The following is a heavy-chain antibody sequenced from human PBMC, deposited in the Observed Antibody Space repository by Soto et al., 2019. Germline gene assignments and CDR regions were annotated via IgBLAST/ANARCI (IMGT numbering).Heavy chain of an antibody. Sequence: GESLKISCKGSGYSFTSYWIGWVRQMPGKGLEWMGIIYPGDSDTRYSPSFQGQVTISADKSISTAYLQWSSLKASDTAMYYCARLRGGIQLWPFDAFDIWGQGTMVTVS. J-gene: IGHJ3*02. CDR3: ARLRGGIQLWPFDAFDI. CDR1: GYSFTSYW. V-gene: IGHV5-51*01. CDR2: IYPGDSDT. D-gene: IGHD5-18*01.